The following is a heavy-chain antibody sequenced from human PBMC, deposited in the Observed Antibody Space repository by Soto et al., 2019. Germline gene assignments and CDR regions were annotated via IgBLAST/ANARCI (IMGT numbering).Heavy chain of an antibody. J-gene: IGHJ6*02. D-gene: IGHD3-10*01. CDR2: INSDGSVI. Sequence: EVPLVESGGGLVQPGGSLRLSCAASGFTFSSYWMHWVRQVPGKGLVWVSRINSDGSVISYADSVKGRFTISRDNAKDTLSLQMSSLRAEDTAVYYCARDRSRGGYYYSYTLDVWGQGTTVTVSS. V-gene: IGHV3-74*01. CDR3: ARDRSRGGYYYSYTLDV. CDR1: GFTFSSYW.